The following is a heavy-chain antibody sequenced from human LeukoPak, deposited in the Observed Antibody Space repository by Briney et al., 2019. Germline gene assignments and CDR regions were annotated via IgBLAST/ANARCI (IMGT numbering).Heavy chain of an antibody. CDR1: GFTFSSYA. CDR3: ARGLSSYGYFDY. D-gene: IGHD5-18*01. Sequence: GGSLRLSCAASGFTFSSYAMHWVRQAPGKGLEWVAVISYDGSNKYYADSVKGRFTISRDNSKNTLYLQMNSLRAGDTAVYYCARGLSSYGYFDYWGQGTLVTVSS. CDR2: ISYDGSNK. V-gene: IGHV3-30-3*01. J-gene: IGHJ4*02.